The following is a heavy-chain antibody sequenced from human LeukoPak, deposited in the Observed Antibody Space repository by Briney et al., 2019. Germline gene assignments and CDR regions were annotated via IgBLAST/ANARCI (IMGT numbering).Heavy chain of an antibody. Sequence: GASVKVSCKASGGTFSSYAISWVRQAPGQGLEWMGRIIPIFGTANYAQKFQGRVTITTDESTSTAYMELSSLRSEDTAVYYCARRTYGSGSYYDGDYYYYMDVWGEGTTVTVSS. CDR3: ARRTYGSGSYYDGDYYYYMDV. CDR1: GGTFSSYA. D-gene: IGHD3-10*01. CDR2: IIPIFGTA. J-gene: IGHJ6*03. V-gene: IGHV1-69*05.